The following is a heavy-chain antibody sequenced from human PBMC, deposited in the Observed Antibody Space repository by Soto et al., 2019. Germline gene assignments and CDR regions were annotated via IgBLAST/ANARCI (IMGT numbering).Heavy chain of an antibody. D-gene: IGHD6-19*01. CDR1: GGSLSDYY. J-gene: IGHJ6*02. CDR3: ARMRPTGWHDYYYYGMDV. CDR2: IYYKGST. V-gene: IGHV4-59*01. Sequence: QVQLQESGPGLVKPSETLSLSCSVSGGSLSDYYWTWIRQPPGKGLEWIGCIYYKGSTYYNPSRKSRVTISLDTSKNQFSLRLTSVTAADTAVYYCARMRPTGWHDYYYYGMDVWGQGTTVTVSS.